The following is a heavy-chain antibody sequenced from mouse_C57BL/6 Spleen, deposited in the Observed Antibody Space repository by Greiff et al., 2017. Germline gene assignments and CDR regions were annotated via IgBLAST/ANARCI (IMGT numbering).Heavy chain of an antibody. CDR2: IYPRSGNT. V-gene: IGHV1-81*01. CDR1: GYTFTSYG. Sequence: VQLQESGAELARPGASVKLSCKASGYTFTSYGISWVKQRTGQGLEWIGEIYPRSGNTYYNEKFKGKATLTADKSSSTAYMELRSLTSEDSAVYFCARWEGQGAYWGQGTLVTVSA. CDR3: ARWEGQGAY. J-gene: IGHJ3*01. D-gene: IGHD4-1*01.